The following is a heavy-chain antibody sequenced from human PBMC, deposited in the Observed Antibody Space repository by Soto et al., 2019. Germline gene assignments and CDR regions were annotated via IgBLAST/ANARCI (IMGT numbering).Heavy chain of an antibody. CDR1: GYSISSGYY. CDR2: IYHSGST. V-gene: IGHV4-38-2*01. CDR3: ARVGGYGMDV. Sequence: TSETLSLTCAVSGYSISSGYYWGWICQPPGKGLEWIGSIYHSGSTYNNPSLKSRVTISVDTSKNQFSLKLSSVTAADTAVYYCARVGGYGMDVWGQGTTVTVSS. J-gene: IGHJ6*02. D-gene: IGHD3-10*01.